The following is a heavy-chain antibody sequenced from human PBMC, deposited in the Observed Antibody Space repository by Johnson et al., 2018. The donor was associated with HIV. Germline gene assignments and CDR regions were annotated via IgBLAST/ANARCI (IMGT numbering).Heavy chain of an antibody. CDR2: ISHDVDTK. CDR3: ARGPLYYFASGLWAFDI. CDR1: GFTFSNYG. V-gene: IGHV3-33*05. Sequence: QVQLVESGGGVVQPGRSLRLSCAASGFTFSNYGMHWARQAPGKGLEWVAVISHDVDTKYYADSVKGRFTVSRDNSKNTLYLEINSLNTEDTAVYYCARGPLYYFASGLWAFDIWGQGTMVTFS. J-gene: IGHJ3*02. D-gene: IGHD3-10*01.